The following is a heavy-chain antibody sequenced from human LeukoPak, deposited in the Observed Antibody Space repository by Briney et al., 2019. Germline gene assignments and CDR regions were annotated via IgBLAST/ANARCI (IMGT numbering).Heavy chain of an antibody. CDR2: IRYDGSNK. V-gene: IGHV3-30*02. D-gene: IGHD2-2*01. J-gene: IGHJ4*02. Sequence: GGSLRLSCAASGFTFSDYYMSWIRQAPGKGLEWVAFIRYDGSNKYYADSVKGRFTISRDNSKNTLYLQMNSLRAEDTAVYYCAKRGYCSSTSCHAFDYWGQGTLVTVSS. CDR1: GFTFSDYY. CDR3: AKRGYCSSTSCHAFDY.